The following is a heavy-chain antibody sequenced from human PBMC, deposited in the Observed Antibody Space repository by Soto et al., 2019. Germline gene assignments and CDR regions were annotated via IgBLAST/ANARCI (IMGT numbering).Heavy chain of an antibody. V-gene: IGHV1-8*01. Sequence: ASVKVSCKASGYTFTSYDINWVRQATGQGLEWMGWMNPNSGNTGYAQKFQGRVTMTRNTSISTAYMELSSLRSDDTAVYYCATVSEGDKHDAFDISGQGTIFTVSS. D-gene: IGHD1-26*01. CDR2: MNPNSGNT. J-gene: IGHJ3*02. CDR1: GYTFTSYD. CDR3: ATVSEGDKHDAFDI.